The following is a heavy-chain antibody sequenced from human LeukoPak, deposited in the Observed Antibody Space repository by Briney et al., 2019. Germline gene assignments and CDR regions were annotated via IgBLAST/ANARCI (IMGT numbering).Heavy chain of an antibody. Sequence: ASVKVSCKASGGTFSSYAISWVRQAPGQGLEWMGRIIPIFGTANYAQKFQGRVTITADESTSTAYMELSSLRSEDTAVYYCARLFSERLVRRGYYYYMDVWGKGTTVTVSS. J-gene: IGHJ6*03. CDR3: ARLFSERLVRRGYYYYMDV. D-gene: IGHD6-6*01. CDR2: IIPIFGTA. CDR1: GGTFSSYA. V-gene: IGHV1-69*15.